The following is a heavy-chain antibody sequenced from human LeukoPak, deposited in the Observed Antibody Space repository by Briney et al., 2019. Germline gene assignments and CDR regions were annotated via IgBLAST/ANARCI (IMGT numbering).Heavy chain of an antibody. CDR1: GFIFSNYN. CDR3: ARALGYSYGYAVDY. CDR2: ISSSSGTI. D-gene: IGHD5-18*01. Sequence: GGSLRLSCAASGFIFSNYNMNWVRQTPGKGLEWLPYISSSSGTIYYADSVKGRSTISGDNAKNSLYLQMNSLRAEDTAVYYCARALGYSYGYAVDYWGQGTLVTVSS. J-gene: IGHJ4*02. V-gene: IGHV3-48*01.